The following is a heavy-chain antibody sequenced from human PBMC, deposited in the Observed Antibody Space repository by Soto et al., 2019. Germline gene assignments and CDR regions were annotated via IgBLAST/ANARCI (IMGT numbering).Heavy chain of an antibody. CDR3: ARSGYYFYDILTGGTWYMDV. Sequence: SETLSLTCTVSGGSISSSSYYWGWIRQPPGKGLEWIGSIYYSGSTYYNPSLKSRVTISVDTSKNQFSLKLSSVTAADTAVYYCARSGYYFYDILTGGTWYMDVWGKGTTVTVSS. J-gene: IGHJ6*03. CDR2: IYYSGST. CDR1: GGSISSSSYY. V-gene: IGHV4-39*01. D-gene: IGHD3-9*01.